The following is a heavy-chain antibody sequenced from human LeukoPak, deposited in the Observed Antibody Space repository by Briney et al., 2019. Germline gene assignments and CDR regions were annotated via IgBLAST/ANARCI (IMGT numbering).Heavy chain of an antibody. CDR1: GFTFSSYS. Sequence: GGSLRLSCAASGFTFSSYSMNWVRQAPGKGLEWVSSISSSSSYIYYADSVKGRLTISRDNAKNSLYLQMNSLRAEDTAVYYCARFPGSGSYSDYWGQGTLVTVSS. D-gene: IGHD1-26*01. J-gene: IGHJ4*02. CDR3: ARFPGSGSYSDY. V-gene: IGHV3-21*01. CDR2: ISSSSSYI.